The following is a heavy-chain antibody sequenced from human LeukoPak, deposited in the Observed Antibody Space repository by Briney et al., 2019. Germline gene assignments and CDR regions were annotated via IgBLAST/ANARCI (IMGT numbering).Heavy chain of an antibody. D-gene: IGHD3-22*01. CDR3: ARDSPYDSSGYYY. V-gene: IGHV3-33*01. CDR1: GFTFSNYG. CDR2: IWYDGSNK. J-gene: IGHJ4*02. Sequence: GRSLRLSCAASGFTFSNYGMHWVRQAPGKGLEWVAVIWYDGSNKYYGDSVKGRFTISRDNSKNTLYLQMNSLRAEDTAVYYCARDSPYDSSGYYYWGQGTLVTVSP.